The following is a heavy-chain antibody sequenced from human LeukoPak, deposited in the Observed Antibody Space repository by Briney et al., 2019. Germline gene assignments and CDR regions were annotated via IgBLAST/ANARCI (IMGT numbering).Heavy chain of an antibody. CDR3: AELGITMIGGV. Sequence: SETLSLTCTVSGYSISTSYYWGWIRQPPGKGLEWIGSIYHSGNTYYNPSLKSRVTISVDTSKNQFSLKLNSVTAADTAVYYCAELGITMIGGVWGKGTTVTISS. CDR1: GYSISTSYY. CDR2: IYHSGNT. D-gene: IGHD3-10*02. V-gene: IGHV4-38-2*02. J-gene: IGHJ6*04.